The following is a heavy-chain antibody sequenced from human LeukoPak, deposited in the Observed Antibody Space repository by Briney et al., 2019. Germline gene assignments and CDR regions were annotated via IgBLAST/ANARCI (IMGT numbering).Heavy chain of an antibody. CDR3: ARGRYYDSSGYLSDY. D-gene: IGHD3-22*01. Sequence: ASVKVSCKASGYTFTSYDINWVRQATGQGLEWRGWMNPNSANTGYAQKFQGRVTMTRNTSITTAYMELSSLRSEDTAVYYCARGRYYDSSGYLSDYWGQGTLVTVSS. CDR1: GYTFTSYD. CDR2: MNPNSANT. J-gene: IGHJ4*02. V-gene: IGHV1-8*01.